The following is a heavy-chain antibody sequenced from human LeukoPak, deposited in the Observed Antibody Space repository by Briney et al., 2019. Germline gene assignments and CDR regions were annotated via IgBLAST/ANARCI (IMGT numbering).Heavy chain of an antibody. J-gene: IGHJ6*04. CDR2: IIPIFGTA. CDR1: GGTFSSYA. V-gene: IGHV1-69*06. D-gene: IGHD3-10*01. Sequence: SVKVSCKASGGTFSSYAISWVRQAPGQGLEWMGGIIPIFGTANYAQKFQGRVTITADKSTSTAYMELSSLRSEDTAVYYCARGSAAVTMVREKSPYGMDVWGKGTTVTVSS. CDR3: ARGSAAVTMVREKSPYGMDV.